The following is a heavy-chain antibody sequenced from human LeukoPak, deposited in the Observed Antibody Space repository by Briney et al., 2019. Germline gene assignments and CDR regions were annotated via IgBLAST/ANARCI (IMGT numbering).Heavy chain of an antibody. CDR3: AKPIAVAAVFDL. J-gene: IGHJ4*02. CDR2: ISDSGGST. Sequence: PGGTLRLSCAASGFTFSIYGMSWVRQAPGKGPEWVSTISDSGGSTYYADSVKGRFTISRDNSKNTLYLQMNSLRAEDTAVYYCAKPIAVAAVFDLWGQGTLVAVSS. V-gene: IGHV3-23*01. D-gene: IGHD6-19*01. CDR1: GFTFSIYG.